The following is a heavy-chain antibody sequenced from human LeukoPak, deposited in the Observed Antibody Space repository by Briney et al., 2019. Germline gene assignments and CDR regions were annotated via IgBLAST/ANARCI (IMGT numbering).Heavy chain of an antibody. Sequence: GGSLRLSCAASQFTFNNYSMNWVRQAPGKGLEWVSSIGSSNNYIYYADSLKGRFTISRDNAKNSLYLQMNSLRAEDTAVYYCAREPTAMILWGQGTLVTVSS. CDR1: QFTFNNYS. J-gene: IGHJ4*02. CDR3: AREPTAMIL. CDR2: IGSSNNYI. V-gene: IGHV3-21*01. D-gene: IGHD5-18*01.